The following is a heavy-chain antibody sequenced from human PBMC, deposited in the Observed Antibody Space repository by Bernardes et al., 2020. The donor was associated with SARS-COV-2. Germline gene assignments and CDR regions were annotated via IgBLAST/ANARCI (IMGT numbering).Heavy chain of an antibody. CDR3: ARAVCSSSWFGDYYYGMDV. V-gene: IGHV1-2*02. Sequence: ASVKVSCKASGYTFTGYYMHWVRQAPGQGLEWMGWINPNSGGTNYAQKFQGRVTMTRDTSISTAYMELSRLRSDDTAVYYCARAVCSSSWFGDYYYGMDVWGQGTTVTVSS. CDR2: INPNSGGT. D-gene: IGHD6-13*01. J-gene: IGHJ6*02. CDR1: GYTFTGYY.